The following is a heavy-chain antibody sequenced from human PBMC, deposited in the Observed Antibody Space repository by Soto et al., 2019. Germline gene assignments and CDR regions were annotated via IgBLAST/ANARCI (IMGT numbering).Heavy chain of an antibody. Sequence: QVQLVESGGGVVQPGRSLRLSCAASGFTFSSYGMHWVRQAPGKGLEWVAVIWYDGSNKYYADSVKGRFTTSRDNSKNSLYLQMNSLRAEDTAVYYCARDRDYHFDYWGQGTLVTVSS. CDR2: IWYDGSNK. CDR1: GFTFSSYG. CDR3: ARDRDYHFDY. V-gene: IGHV3-33*01. D-gene: IGHD3-16*01. J-gene: IGHJ4*02.